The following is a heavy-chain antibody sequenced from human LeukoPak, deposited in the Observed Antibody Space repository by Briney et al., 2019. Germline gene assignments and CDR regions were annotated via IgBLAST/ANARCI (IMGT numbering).Heavy chain of an antibody. D-gene: IGHD3-10*01. J-gene: IGHJ6*03. CDR1: GFTFTSYG. V-gene: IGHV1-8*03. Sequence: ASVKVSCKASGFTFTSYGISWVRQAPGQGLEWMGWMNPNSGNTGYAQKFQGRVTITRNTSISTAYMELSSLRSEDTAVYYCARGDTMVRGVAYYMDVWGKGTTVTVSS. CDR2: MNPNSGNT. CDR3: ARGDTMVRGVAYYMDV.